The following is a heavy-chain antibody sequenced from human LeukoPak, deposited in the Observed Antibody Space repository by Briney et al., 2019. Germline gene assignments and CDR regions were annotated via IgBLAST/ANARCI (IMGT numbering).Heavy chain of an antibody. J-gene: IGHJ4*02. Sequence: GGSLRLSCAASEFTFSTYGMSWVRQAPGKGLEWVSSIRESSGSTHYADSVKGRFTISRDDSKNTLYLQMNSLSAEDTAIYYCAKASSGSYFSWGQGTLVTVSS. V-gene: IGHV3-23*01. CDR1: EFTFSTYG. D-gene: IGHD1-26*01. CDR3: AKASSGSYFS. CDR2: IRESSGST.